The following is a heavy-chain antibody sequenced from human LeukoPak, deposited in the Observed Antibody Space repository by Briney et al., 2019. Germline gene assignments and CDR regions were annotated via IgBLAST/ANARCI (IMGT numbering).Heavy chain of an antibody. CDR2: NSGRGGST. D-gene: IGHD3-3*01. CDR3: ARGGDFWSGYSRGYYMDV. Sequence: GGSLRLSCAASVFTFSSYAMSWVRQAPGKGLEWVIGNSGRGGSTYYADSVKGRFTISRDNSKNTLYLQMNSLRAEDTAVYYCARGGDFWSGYSRGYYMDVWGKGTTVTVSS. V-gene: IGHV3-23*01. CDR1: VFTFSSYA. J-gene: IGHJ6*03.